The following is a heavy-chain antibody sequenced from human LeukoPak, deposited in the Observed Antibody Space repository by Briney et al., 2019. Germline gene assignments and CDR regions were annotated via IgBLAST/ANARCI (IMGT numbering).Heavy chain of an antibody. CDR2: IRTKDFGGTT. CDR3: SRDGLDYYGSGSYRGFDY. CDR1: GFTFTNAW. V-gene: IGHV3-22*01. J-gene: IGHJ4*02. D-gene: IGHD3-10*01. Sequence: AGGSLRLSCAASGFTFTNAWMSWVRQAPGKGLEYIGFIRTKDFGGTTEYAASVKGRFTISRDDSKSIAYLQIHSLQSEDTAVYYCSRDGLDYYGSGSYRGFDYWGQGTLVTVSS.